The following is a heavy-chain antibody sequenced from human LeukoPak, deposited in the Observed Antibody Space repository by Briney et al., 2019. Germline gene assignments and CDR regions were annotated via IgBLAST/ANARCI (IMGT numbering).Heavy chain of an antibody. CDR3: ARHTDYYGSGELGY. CDR2: IYYSGST. J-gene: IGHJ4*02. V-gene: IGHV4-39*01. Sequence: PSETLSLTCTVSGGSISSSSYYWGWIRQPPGKGLEWIGSIYYSGSTYYNPSLKSRVTISVDTSKNQFSLKLSSVTAADTAVYYCARHTDYYGSGELGYWGQGTLVTVSS. CDR1: GGSISSSSYY. D-gene: IGHD3-10*01.